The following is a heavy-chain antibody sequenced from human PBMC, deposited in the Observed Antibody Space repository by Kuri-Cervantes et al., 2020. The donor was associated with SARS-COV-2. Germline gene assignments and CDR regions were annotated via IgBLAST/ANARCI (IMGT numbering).Heavy chain of an antibody. CDR2: IYSESDAAQYAAPDGGTT. V-gene: IGHV3-15*01. CDR3: ATGPLDY. CDR1: GFIFKNAW. Sequence: ESLNIACAASGFIFKNAWMSWVRQAPGKGLEWVGRIYSESDAAQYAAPDGGTTDYAAPMKDRFIISRDDSKNTLFLQMNFLQTEDTAVYYCATGPLDYWGHGPLVTVSS. J-gene: IGHJ4*01.